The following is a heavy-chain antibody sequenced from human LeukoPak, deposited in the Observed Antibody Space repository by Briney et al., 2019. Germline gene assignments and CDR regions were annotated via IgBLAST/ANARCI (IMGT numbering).Heavy chain of an antibody. CDR2: SNPSGVGT. J-gene: IGHJ4*02. D-gene: IGHD2-8*02. CDR3: AREESGGYFDY. Sequence: ASVKVSCKASGYTFTSYYMHWVRQAPGQGLEWMGVSNPSGVGTNYAQKFQGRVTMTRDTSTTTVYMELSSRRSEDTAVYYCAREESGGYFDYWGQGTLVTVSS. CDR1: GYTFTSYY. V-gene: IGHV1-46*01.